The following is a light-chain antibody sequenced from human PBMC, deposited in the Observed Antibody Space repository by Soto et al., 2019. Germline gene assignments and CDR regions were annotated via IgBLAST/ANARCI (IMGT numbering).Light chain of an antibody. J-gene: IGLJ1*01. V-gene: IGLV2-14*01. Sequence: QSALTQPASVSGSPGQSITISCTGTSSDVGGYNYVSWYQQHPGKAPKLLIYDVSNRPSGVSNRFSGSKSGNTASLTISGLQAEDEADYYCNSYAGSRSYAFGTGTKVTVL. CDR3: NSYAGSRSYA. CDR2: DVS. CDR1: SSDVGGYNY.